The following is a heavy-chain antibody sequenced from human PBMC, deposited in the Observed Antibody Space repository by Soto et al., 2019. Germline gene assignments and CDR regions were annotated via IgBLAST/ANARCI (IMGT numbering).Heavy chain of an antibody. Sequence: PSETLSLTCTVSGGSISSSTSYWGWIRQPPGKGLEWIGSINYSGSTYYSPSLKSRVTISADTSKNQFSLKLSSVTAADTAVYYCARPVNYYYYYMDVWAKVTMVTVSS. CDR2: INYSGST. J-gene: IGHJ6*03. CDR3: ARPVNYYYYYMDV. V-gene: IGHV4-39*01. CDR1: GGSISSSTSY.